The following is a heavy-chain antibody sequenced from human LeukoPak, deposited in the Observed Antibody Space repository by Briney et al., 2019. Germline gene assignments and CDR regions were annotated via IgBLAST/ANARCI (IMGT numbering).Heavy chain of an antibody. CDR3: ARDEADYGSGRLGYYYYGMDV. CDR2: IYTSGST. V-gene: IGHV4-4*07. J-gene: IGHJ6*02. Sequence: SETLSLTCTVSGGSISSYYWSWIRQPAGKGLEWIGRIYTSGSTNYNPSFKSRVTMSVDTSKNQFSLKLSSVTAADTAVYYCARDEADYGSGRLGYYYYGMDVWGQGTTVTVSS. CDR1: GGSISSYY. D-gene: IGHD3-10*01.